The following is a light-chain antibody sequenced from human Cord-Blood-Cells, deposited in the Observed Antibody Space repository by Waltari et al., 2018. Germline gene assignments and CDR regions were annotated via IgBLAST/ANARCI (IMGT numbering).Light chain of an antibody. V-gene: IGKV3-15*01. CDR3: QQYNNWLSFT. Sequence: EIVMTQSPATLTVSPGERATLSCRASQSVSSNLAWYQQKPGQAPRPLIYGESTRATGIPARCSGSGSGTEFTLTISSLQSEDFAVYYCQQYNNWLSFTFGPGTKVDI. J-gene: IGKJ3*01. CDR1: QSVSSN. CDR2: GES.